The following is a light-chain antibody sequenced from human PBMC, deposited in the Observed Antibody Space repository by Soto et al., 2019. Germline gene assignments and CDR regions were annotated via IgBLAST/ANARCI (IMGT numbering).Light chain of an antibody. CDR1: SSNIGAGYD. CDR2: GYF. CDR3: QSYDSSLSGYV. Sequence: QSVLTQPPSVSGAPGQRVTISCTGSSSNIGAGYDVHWYQQLPGTAPKLLIYGYFNRPSGVPDRFSGSKSGTSASLAITGLQAEDEADYYCQSYDSSLSGYVFGTGTKVTVL. J-gene: IGLJ1*01. V-gene: IGLV1-40*01.